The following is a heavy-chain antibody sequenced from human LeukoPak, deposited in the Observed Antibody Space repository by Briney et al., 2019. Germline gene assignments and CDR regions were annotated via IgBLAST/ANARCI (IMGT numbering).Heavy chain of an antibody. J-gene: IGHJ4*02. CDR3: APGYCSSSSCSHYFEY. CDR1: GLTFSNNA. CDR2: ISSSSNTI. V-gene: IGHV3-48*01. Sequence: GGSLRLSCAASGLTFSNNAMNWVRQAPGNGLEWVSYISSSSNTIYYADSVKGRFTISRDNAKNSLYLEMHSLRAEDTAVYYCAPGYCSSSSCSHYFEYWGQGTLVTVSS. D-gene: IGHD2-2*01.